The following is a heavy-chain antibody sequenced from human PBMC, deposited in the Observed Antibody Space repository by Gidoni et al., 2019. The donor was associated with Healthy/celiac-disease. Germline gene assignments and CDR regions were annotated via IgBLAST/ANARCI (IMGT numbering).Heavy chain of an antibody. CDR1: GFTFDDYA. CDR2: ISWNSGSI. D-gene: IGHD1-26*01. CDR3: AKDFHGGSHYYFDY. J-gene: IGHJ4*02. Sequence: EVQLVESGGGLVQPGRSLRLSCAAAGFTFDDYAMHWVRQAPGKGLEWVSGISWNSGSIGYADSVKGRFTISRDNAKNSLYLQMNSLRAEDTALYYCAKDFHGGSHYYFDYWGQGTLVTVSS. V-gene: IGHV3-9*01.